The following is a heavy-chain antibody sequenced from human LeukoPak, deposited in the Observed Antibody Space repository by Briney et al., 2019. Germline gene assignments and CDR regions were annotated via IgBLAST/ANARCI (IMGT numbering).Heavy chain of an antibody. D-gene: IGHD5-18*01. Sequence: ASVKVSCKASGYTFTSYGISWVRQAPGQGLEWMGWISAYNGNTNYAQKLQGRVTMTTDTSTSTAYMELRSLRSDDTAVYYCARGGNTAMVTWSHYYYMDVWGKGTTVTVSS. J-gene: IGHJ6*03. V-gene: IGHV1-18*01. CDR1: GYTFTSYG. CDR2: ISAYNGNT. CDR3: ARGGNTAMVTWSHYYYMDV.